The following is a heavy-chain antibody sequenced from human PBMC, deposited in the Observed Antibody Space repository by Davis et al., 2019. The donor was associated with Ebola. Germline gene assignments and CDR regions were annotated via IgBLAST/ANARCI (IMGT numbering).Heavy chain of an antibody. CDR3: ARDLLRYYFDY. Sequence: PSETLSLTCSVSGGSISTYYWSWIRQPPGKGLEWIGEINHSGSTNYNPSLKSRVTISVDTSKNQFSLKLSSVTAADTAVYYCARDLLRYYFDYWGQGTLVTVSS. J-gene: IGHJ4*02. CDR2: INHSGST. D-gene: IGHD2-15*01. CDR1: GGSISTYY. V-gene: IGHV4-34*01.